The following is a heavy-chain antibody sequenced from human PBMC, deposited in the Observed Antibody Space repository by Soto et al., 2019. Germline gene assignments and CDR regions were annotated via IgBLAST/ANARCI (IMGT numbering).Heavy chain of an antibody. CDR3: ARGRDLILLWNPPTGFDY. CDR1: GGTFSSYA. V-gene: IGHV1-69*06. Sequence: ASVKVSCKASGGTFSSYAISWVRQAPGQGLEWMGGIIPIFGTANYAQKFQGRVTITADKSTSTAYMELGSLRSEDTAVYYCARGRDLILLWNPPTGFDYWGQGTLVTVSS. D-gene: IGHD3-10*01. CDR2: IIPIFGTA. J-gene: IGHJ4*02.